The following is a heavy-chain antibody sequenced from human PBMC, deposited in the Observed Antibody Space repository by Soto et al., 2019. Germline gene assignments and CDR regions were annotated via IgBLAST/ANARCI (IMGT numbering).Heavy chain of an antibody. CDR3: ARENYYGSGTYFRLDV. V-gene: IGHV4-59*01. J-gene: IGHJ6*02. D-gene: IGHD3-10*01. CDR2: LYDSGST. CDR1: GDSISTYY. Sequence: QVQLQESGPGLVKPSETLSLTCTVSGDSISTYYWSWIRQPPGKGLEWIGYLYDSGSTHYNPSLKSRVTISVDTSKNQFSLKLTSVTAADTAVYYCARENYYGSGTYFRLDVWGQGTRVTVS.